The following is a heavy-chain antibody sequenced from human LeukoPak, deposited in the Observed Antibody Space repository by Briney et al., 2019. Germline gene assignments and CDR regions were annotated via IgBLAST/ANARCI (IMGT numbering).Heavy chain of an antibody. V-gene: IGHV3-21*01. CDR2: ISSSSSYI. Sequence: GGSLRLSCAASGFTFSSYTMNWVRQAPGKGLEWVSSISSSSSYIYYADSVKGRLTIPRDNAKNSLYLQMNSLRAEHTAVYYCARDPTPRYCSGGSCYTHYGMDVWGQGTTVTVSS. D-gene: IGHD2-15*01. CDR3: ARDPTPRYCSGGSCYTHYGMDV. J-gene: IGHJ6*02. CDR1: GFTFSSYT.